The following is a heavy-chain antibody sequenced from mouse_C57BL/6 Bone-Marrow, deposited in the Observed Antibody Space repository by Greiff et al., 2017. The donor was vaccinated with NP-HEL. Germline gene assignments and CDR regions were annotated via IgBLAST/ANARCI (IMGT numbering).Heavy chain of an antibody. D-gene: IGHD1-1*01. CDR1: GYTFTSYW. Sequence: QVQLKRPGAELVKPGASVKLSCKASGYTFTSYWMHWVKQRPGQGLEWIGMIHPNSGSTNYNEKFKSKATLTVDKSSSTAYMQLSSLTSEDSAVYYCARRYYGSRLHWYFDVWGTGTTVTVSS. CDR2: IHPNSGST. J-gene: IGHJ1*03. V-gene: IGHV1-64*01. CDR3: ARRYYGSRLHWYFDV.